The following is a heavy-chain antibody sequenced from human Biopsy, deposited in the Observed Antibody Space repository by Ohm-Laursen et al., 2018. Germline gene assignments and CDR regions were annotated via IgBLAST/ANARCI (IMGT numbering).Heavy chain of an antibody. D-gene: IGHD2/OR15-2a*01. CDR2: IYYSGST. CDR3: ARATNSTSWPYYYFYGMDV. CDR1: GGSISSDY. Sequence: TLSLTCTVSGGSISSDYWSWIRQTPGKGLEWIGYIYYSGSTNYNPSLKSRVTISVDTSKNQFSLRLNSVTAADTAVHYCARATNSTSWPYYYFYGMDVWGQGTTVTVSS. V-gene: IGHV4-59*01. J-gene: IGHJ6*02.